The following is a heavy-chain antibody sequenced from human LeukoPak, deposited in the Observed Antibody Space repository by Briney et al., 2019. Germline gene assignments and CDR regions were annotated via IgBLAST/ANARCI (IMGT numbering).Heavy chain of an antibody. Sequence: ASVKVSCKASGYTFTGYYMHWVRQAPGQGLEWMGWINPNRGGTNYAQKFQGRVTMTRDTSISTAYMELSRLRSDDTAVYYCASPHYDSSGYYHWGQGTLVTVSS. D-gene: IGHD3-22*01. J-gene: IGHJ5*02. CDR1: GYTFTGYY. V-gene: IGHV1-2*02. CDR3: ASPHYDSSGYYH. CDR2: INPNRGGT.